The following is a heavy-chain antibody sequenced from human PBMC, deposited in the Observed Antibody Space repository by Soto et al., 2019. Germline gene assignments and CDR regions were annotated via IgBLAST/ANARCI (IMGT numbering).Heavy chain of an antibody. CDR1: GQSFSGHS. J-gene: IGHJ4*02. D-gene: IGHD2-21*01. Sequence: QVQLQQWGAGLVKPSETLSLSCAVYGQSFSGHSWAWIRQPPGKGLEWIGEINESGSTYYNPSLKSRVTISTDKSTNQFSLKLSSVSAADTAAYFCARGSGIVALPGELADVKYDYWGQGTLVNVSS. CDR2: INESGST. V-gene: IGHV4-34*01. CDR3: ARGSGIVALPGELADVKYDY.